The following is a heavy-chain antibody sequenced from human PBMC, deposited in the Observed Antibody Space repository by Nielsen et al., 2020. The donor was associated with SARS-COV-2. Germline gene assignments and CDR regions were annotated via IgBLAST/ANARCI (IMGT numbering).Heavy chain of an antibody. CDR2: ISGSGGST. D-gene: IGHD3-10*01. J-gene: IGHJ3*02. V-gene: IGHV3-23*01. CDR1: GFTFSSYA. CDR3: PITMVRGVIEDI. Sequence: GESLKISCAASGFTFSSYAMSWVRQAPGKGLEWVSAISGSGGSTYYADSVKGRFTISRDNSKNTLYLQMNSLRAEDTAVYYCPITMVRGVIEDIWGQGTMVTVSS.